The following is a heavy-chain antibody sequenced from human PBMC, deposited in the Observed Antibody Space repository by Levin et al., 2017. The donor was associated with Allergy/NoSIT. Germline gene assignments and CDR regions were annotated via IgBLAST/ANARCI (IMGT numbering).Heavy chain of an antibody. J-gene: IGHJ3*01. CDR2: ITGGGFNT. CDR1: GFTISEYA. CDR3: ANKHGGTSGFSFDV. Sequence: GESLKISCAVSGFTISEYAMAWVRQAPGKGLEWVSVITGGGFNTYYGDSVKGRFTVSRDDSKDTLYLELNSLGGEDTAVYYCANKHGGTSGFSFDVWGQGTMFTVSS. D-gene: IGHD1/OR15-1a*01. V-gene: IGHV3-23*01.